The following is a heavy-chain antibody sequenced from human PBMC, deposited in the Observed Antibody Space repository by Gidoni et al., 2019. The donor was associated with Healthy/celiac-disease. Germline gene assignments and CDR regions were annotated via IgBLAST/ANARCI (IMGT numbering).Heavy chain of an antibody. CDR2: IYYSGST. D-gene: IGHD5-18*01. J-gene: IGHJ4*02. CDR1: GGSISSYY. Sequence: QVQLQESGPGLVKPSETLSLTCTVSGGSISSYYWSWIRRPPGKGLEWIGYIYYSGSTNYNPSLKSRVTISVDTSKNQFSLKLSSVTAADTAVYYCARGRGYSPHDYWGQGTLVTVSS. CDR3: ARGRGYSPHDY. V-gene: IGHV4-59*01.